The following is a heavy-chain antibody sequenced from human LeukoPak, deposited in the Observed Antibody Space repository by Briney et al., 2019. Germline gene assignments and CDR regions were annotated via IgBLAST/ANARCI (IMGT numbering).Heavy chain of an antibody. V-gene: IGHV3-30*03. J-gene: IGHJ4*02. D-gene: IGHD6-13*01. CDR2: ISYDGSNK. Sequence: GGSLRLSCAASGFTFSNYWMHWVRQAPGKGLEWVAVISYDGSNKYYADSVKGRFTISRDNSKNTLYLETNSLRTEDTAVFYCATGGAKGYSSSWSSFDYWGQGTLVTVSS. CDR3: ATGGAKGYSSSWSSFDY. CDR1: GFTFSNYW.